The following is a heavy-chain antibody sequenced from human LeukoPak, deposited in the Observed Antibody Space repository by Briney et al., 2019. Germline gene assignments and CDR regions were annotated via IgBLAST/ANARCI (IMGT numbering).Heavy chain of an antibody. CDR3: ARGGIVVAPPASVFDP. CDR2: INPNSDDT. CDR1: RYTLTGYY. D-gene: IGHD2-2*01. J-gene: IGHJ5*02. V-gene: IGHV1-2*02. Sequence: ASVKVSCKASRYTLTGYYMHWVRQAPRQGLEWMGWINPNSDDTNYAQKFQGRVTMTRDTSISTANMELSRLKSDDTAVYYCARGGIVVAPPASVFDPWGQGTLVTVSS.